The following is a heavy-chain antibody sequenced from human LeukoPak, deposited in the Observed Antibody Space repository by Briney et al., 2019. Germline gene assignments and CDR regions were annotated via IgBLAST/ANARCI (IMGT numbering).Heavy chain of an antibody. V-gene: IGHV3-23*01. D-gene: IGHD3-22*01. Sequence: GGSLRLSCAASGFTFSSYAMSWVRQAPGKGLEWVSAISGSGGSTYYADSVKGRFTISRDNSKNTLYLQMNSLRAEDTAVYYCAASITMIVVVTPLGYRGQGTLVTVSS. CDR1: GFTFSSYA. J-gene: IGHJ4*02. CDR3: AASITMIVVVTPLGY. CDR2: ISGSGGST.